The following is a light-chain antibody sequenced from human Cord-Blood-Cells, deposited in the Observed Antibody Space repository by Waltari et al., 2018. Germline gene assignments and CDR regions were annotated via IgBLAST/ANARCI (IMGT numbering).Light chain of an antibody. CDR3: SSYTSSSTYV. J-gene: IGLJ1*01. CDR1: SSDVGGYNY. Sequence: QSALTQPASVSGSPGQSITISCTGTSSDVGGYNYVSWYQQHPGKAPELMIYDVSNRPSGVSNRVSGSKSSNTASLTISGLQAEYEAHYYCSSYTSSSTYVLGTGTKVTVL. CDR2: DVS. V-gene: IGLV2-14*01.